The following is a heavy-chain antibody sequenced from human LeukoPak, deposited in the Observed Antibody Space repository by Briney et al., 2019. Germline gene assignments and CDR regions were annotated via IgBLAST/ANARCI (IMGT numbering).Heavy chain of an antibody. J-gene: IGHJ4*02. Sequence: PPETLSLTCAVYGGSFSGYYWSWIRQPPGKGLEWIGEINHSGSTNYNPSLKSRVTISVDTSKNQFSLKLSSVTAADTAVYYCARVRRIVVVTSRASFDYWGQGTLVTVSS. V-gene: IGHV4-34*01. CDR1: GGSFSGYY. D-gene: IGHD3-22*01. CDR2: INHSGST. CDR3: ARVRRIVVVTSRASFDY.